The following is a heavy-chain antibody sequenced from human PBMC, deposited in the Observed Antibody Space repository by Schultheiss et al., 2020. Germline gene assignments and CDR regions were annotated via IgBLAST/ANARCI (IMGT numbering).Heavy chain of an antibody. Sequence: GGSLRLSCAASGFTLSSYSMSWVRQAPGKGLEWVGRIKSKTDGGTTDYAAPVKGRFTISRDDSKNTLYLQMNSLKTEDTAVYYCTGSDDSSGYYNHYWGQGTLVTVSS. CDR1: GFTLSSYS. CDR2: IKSKTDGGTT. V-gene: IGHV3-15*01. D-gene: IGHD3-22*01. J-gene: IGHJ4*02. CDR3: TGSDDSSGYYNHY.